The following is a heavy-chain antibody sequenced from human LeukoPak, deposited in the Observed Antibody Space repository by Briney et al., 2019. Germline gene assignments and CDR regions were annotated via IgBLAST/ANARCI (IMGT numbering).Heavy chain of an antibody. V-gene: IGHV3-23*01. Sequence: GGSLRLSCAASGFTFSSYAMSWVRQAPGKGLEWVSAISGSGGSTYYADSVKGRFTISRDNAKNSLYLQMNSLRAEDTAVYYCARDSPYYDFWSGYPDYWGQGTLVTVSS. J-gene: IGHJ4*02. CDR2: ISGSGGST. D-gene: IGHD3-3*01. CDR3: ARDSPYYDFWSGYPDY. CDR1: GFTFSSYA.